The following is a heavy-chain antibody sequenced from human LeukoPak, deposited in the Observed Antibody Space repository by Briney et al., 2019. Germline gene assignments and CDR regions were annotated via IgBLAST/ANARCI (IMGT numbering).Heavy chain of an antibody. V-gene: IGHV3-48*03. D-gene: IGHD3-22*01. CDR2: ISISDSTI. J-gene: IGHJ3*02. Sequence: PGGSLRLSCAASGFTLSSFEMNWVRQAPGKGLEWVSYISISDSTISYADSVRGRFTISRDNARNSLYPQMNSLRAEDTAVYYCGRGGSSGYNYNAFDIWGQGTMVTVSS. CDR1: GFTLSSFE. CDR3: GRGGSSGYNYNAFDI.